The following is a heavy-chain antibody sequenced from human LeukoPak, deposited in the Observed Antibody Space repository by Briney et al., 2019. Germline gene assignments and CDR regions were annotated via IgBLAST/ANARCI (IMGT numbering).Heavy chain of an antibody. D-gene: IGHD3-22*01. J-gene: IGHJ3*02. CDR2: IRYDGSNK. CDR1: GFTFSSYG. CDR3: AKGPGDSSGFPDLGAFDI. Sequence: PGGSLRLSCAASGFTFSSYGMHWVRQAPGKGLEWVAFIRYDGSNKYYADSVKGRFTISRDNSKNTLYLQMNSLRAEDTAVYYCAKGPGDSSGFPDLGAFDIWGQGTMVTVSS. V-gene: IGHV3-30*02.